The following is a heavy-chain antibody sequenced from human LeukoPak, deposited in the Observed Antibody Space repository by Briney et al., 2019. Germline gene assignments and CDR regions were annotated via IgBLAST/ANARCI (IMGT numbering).Heavy chain of an antibody. Sequence: GGSLRLSCAASGFTFSSYSMNWVRQAPGKGLEWVSYISSNSSTIYYADSVKGRFTISRDNAKNSLYLQMNSLRAEDTAVYYCARRGMKQLAPDYWGQGTLVTVSS. J-gene: IGHJ4*02. CDR3: ARRGMKQLAPDY. CDR2: ISSNSSTI. V-gene: IGHV3-48*01. CDR1: GFTFSSYS. D-gene: IGHD6-6*01.